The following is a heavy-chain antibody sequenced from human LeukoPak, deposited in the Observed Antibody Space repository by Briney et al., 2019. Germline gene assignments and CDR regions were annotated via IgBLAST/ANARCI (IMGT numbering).Heavy chain of an antibody. CDR3: ARTLTGDAFDI. J-gene: IGHJ3*02. V-gene: IGHV4-34*01. CDR2: INHSGST. Sequence: SETLSLTCAVYGGSFSGYYWSWIRQPPGKGLEWIGEINHSGSTNYNPSLKSRVTISVDTSKNQFSLKLSSVTAADTAVYYCARTLTGDAFDIWGQGTMVTVSS. CDR1: GGSFSGYY. D-gene: IGHD7-27*01.